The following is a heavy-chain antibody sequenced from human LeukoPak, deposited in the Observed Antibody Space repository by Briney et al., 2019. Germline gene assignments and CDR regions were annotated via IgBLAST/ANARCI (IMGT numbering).Heavy chain of an antibody. CDR3: ARGATGVSVFDY. D-gene: IGHD7-27*01. V-gene: IGHV4-59*01. CDR2: IYYSGST. Sequence: SETLSLTCAVYGGSFSGYYWSWIRQPPGKGLEWIGYIYYSGSTNYNPSLKSRVTISVDTSKNQFSLKLSSVTAADTAVYYCARGATGVSVFDYWGQGTLVTVSS. CDR1: GGSFSGYY. J-gene: IGHJ4*02.